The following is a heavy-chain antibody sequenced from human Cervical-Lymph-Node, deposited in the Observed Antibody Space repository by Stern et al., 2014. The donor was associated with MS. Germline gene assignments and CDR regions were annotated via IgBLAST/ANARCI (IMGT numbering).Heavy chain of an antibody. CDR2: INRDGTTI. D-gene: IGHD3-10*01. Sequence: AQLPHSGPALAQPAGPLRLPCAASGSTLRNHRTHWVRHAPAKGPAWVARINRDGTTIAHADSVKGRFTISRDNAKNTLYLQMNSLRVEDTAVYYCTKDAYGPEDYWGQGTSVTVSS. CDR1: GSTLRNHR. V-gene: IGHV3-74*03. J-gene: IGHJ4*02. CDR3: TKDAYGPEDY.